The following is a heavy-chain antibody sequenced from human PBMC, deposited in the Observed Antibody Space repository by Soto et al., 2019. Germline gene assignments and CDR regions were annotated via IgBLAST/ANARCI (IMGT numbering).Heavy chain of an antibody. CDR3: TTWSPPDDLLNS. CDR2: INPSTGGT. D-gene: IGHD4-17*01. CDR1: GYTFTGHY. J-gene: IGHJ1*01. V-gene: IGHV1-2*02. Sequence: GASVKVSCKASGYTFTGHYLHWVRQAPGRGLEWMGWINPSTGGTNFAQKFQGRVTMTSDTSIRTVYLHMTSLQTDDTGVYFCTTWSPPDDLLNSWGQGTVVTVSS.